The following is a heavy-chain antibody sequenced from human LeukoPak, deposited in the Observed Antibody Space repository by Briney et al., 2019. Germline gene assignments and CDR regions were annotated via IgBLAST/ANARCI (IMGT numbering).Heavy chain of an antibody. V-gene: IGHV4-38-2*02. D-gene: IGHD3-22*01. CDR1: GYSISSGYY. CDR2: IYYSGST. J-gene: IGHJ3*02. CDR3: ASLYYYDSSGYYYGFKHPDAFDI. Sequence: SETLSLTCTVSGYSISSGYYWGWIRQPPGKGLEWIGSIYYSGSTYYNPSLKSRVTISVDTSKNQFSLKLSSVTAADTAVYYCASLYYYDSSGYYYGFKHPDAFDIWGQGTMVTVSS.